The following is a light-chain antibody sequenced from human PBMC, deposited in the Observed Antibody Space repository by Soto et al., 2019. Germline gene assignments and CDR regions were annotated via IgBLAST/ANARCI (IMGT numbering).Light chain of an antibody. CDR3: QQYNNWPYS. CDR2: DVS. Sequence: EIVMTQFPDTLSVSPGERATLSCRAGQGATTNFAWYQQKSGQSPRLLIYDVSIRATGVPARFSGTGSETDFTLTISGLQSEDSAVYFCQQYNNWPYSFGQGTRLEIK. J-gene: IGKJ5*01. CDR1: QGATTN. V-gene: IGKV3-15*01.